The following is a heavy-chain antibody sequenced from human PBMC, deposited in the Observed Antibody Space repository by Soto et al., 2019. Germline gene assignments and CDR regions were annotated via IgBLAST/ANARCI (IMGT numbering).Heavy chain of an antibody. V-gene: IGHV3-9*01. CDR2: ISWNSGSI. D-gene: IGHD3-3*01. CDR3: AKDKLFSDFWSGSYYYYYGMDV. Sequence: GGSLRLSCAASGFTFDDYAMHWVRQAPGKGLEWVSGISWNSGSIGYADSVKGRFTISRDNAKNSLYLQMNSLRAEDTALYYCAKDKLFSDFWSGSYYYYYGMDVWGQGTTVTVSS. J-gene: IGHJ6*02. CDR1: GFTFDDYA.